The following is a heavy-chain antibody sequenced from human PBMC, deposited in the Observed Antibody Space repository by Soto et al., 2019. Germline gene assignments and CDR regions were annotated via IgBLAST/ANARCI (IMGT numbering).Heavy chain of an antibody. CDR3: ATRSPAFDY. J-gene: IGHJ4*02. Sequence: QVQLVQSGPEVKKPGASVKVSCRTSGYTFTSYGISWVRQAPGQGLEWMGWISTDKGHTNYAQKFQGRVTMTTDTSTSTGYRELKSLRSDDTAVYYCATRSPAFDYWGQGTLVTVST. CDR2: ISTDKGHT. V-gene: IGHV1-18*01. CDR1: GYTFTSYG.